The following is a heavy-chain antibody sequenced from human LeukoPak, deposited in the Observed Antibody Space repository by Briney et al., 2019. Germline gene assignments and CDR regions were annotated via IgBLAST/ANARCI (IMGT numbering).Heavy chain of an antibody. CDR3: AKDSRSRGWGSYRPPYYFDH. J-gene: IGHJ4*02. D-gene: IGHD3-16*02. CDR2: ISAYNGDT. V-gene: IGHV1-18*01. CDR1: GYTFMNYG. Sequence: ASVKVSCKTSGYTFMNYGITWVRQAAGQGLEWMGWISAYNGDTKYAQNLQGRVTMTTDTSTGTAYMELRSLRSDDTAVYYCAKDSRSRGWGSYRPPYYFDHWGQGTLVAVSS.